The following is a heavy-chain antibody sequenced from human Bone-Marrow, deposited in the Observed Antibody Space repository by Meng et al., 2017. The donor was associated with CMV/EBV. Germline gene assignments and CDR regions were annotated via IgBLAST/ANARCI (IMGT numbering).Heavy chain of an antibody. J-gene: IGHJ4*02. CDR2: INSDGSST. CDR3: ARVLAGPDYDFWSGYLNYFAY. D-gene: IGHD3-3*01. CDR1: GFTFSSYW. Sequence: GESLKISCAASGFTFSSYWMHWVRQAPGKGLVWVSRINSDGSSTSYADSVKGRFTISRDNAKNTLYLQMNSLRAEDTAVYYCARVLAGPDYDFWSGYLNYFAYWGQGTLVTVSS. V-gene: IGHV3-74*01.